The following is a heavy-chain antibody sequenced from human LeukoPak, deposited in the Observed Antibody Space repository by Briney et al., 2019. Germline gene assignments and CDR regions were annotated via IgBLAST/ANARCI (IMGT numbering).Heavy chain of an antibody. Sequence: GGSLRLSCAASGFTFSNYWMHSVRQAPGKGLVWVSRINTVGSSTNYADSVKGRFTISRDNANNMLYVQMNSLRVEDTAVYYCARVESGSCSTTRCRNIDYWGQGTLVTVSS. CDR3: ARVESGSCSTTRCRNIDY. J-gene: IGHJ4*02. V-gene: IGHV3-74*01. CDR2: INTVGSST. D-gene: IGHD2-2*01. CDR1: GFTFSNYW.